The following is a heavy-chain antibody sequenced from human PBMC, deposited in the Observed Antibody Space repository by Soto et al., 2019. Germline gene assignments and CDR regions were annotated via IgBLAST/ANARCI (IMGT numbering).Heavy chain of an antibody. CDR1: GGSISSSSYY. CDR3: AKRATGTYFDY. Sequence: ETLSLTFTVSGGSISSSSYYWGWIRQPPGKGLEWIGSIYYSGSTYYNPSLKSRVTISVDTSKNQFSLKLSSVTAAGTAVYYCAKRATGTYFDYWGQGTLVTVSS. J-gene: IGHJ4*02. CDR2: IYYSGST. V-gene: IGHV4-39*07. D-gene: IGHD1-1*01.